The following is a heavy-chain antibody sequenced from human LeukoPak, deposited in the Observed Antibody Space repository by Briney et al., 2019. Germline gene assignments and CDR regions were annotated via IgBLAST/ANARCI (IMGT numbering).Heavy chain of an antibody. V-gene: IGHV1-2*06. Sequence: ASVKVSCKASGYTFTSYDINWVRQAPGQGLEWMGRINPNSGGTNYAQKFQGRVTMTRDTSISTAYMELSRLRSDDTAVYYCARGSPGYDSSGYYYESQRVFDYWGQGTLVTVSS. J-gene: IGHJ4*02. CDR3: ARGSPGYDSSGYYYESQRVFDY. D-gene: IGHD3-22*01. CDR2: INPNSGGT. CDR1: GYTFTSYD.